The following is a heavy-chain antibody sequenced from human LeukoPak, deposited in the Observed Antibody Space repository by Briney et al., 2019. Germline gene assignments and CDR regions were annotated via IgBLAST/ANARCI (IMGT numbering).Heavy chain of an antibody. J-gene: IGHJ5*02. D-gene: IGHD3-10*01. CDR2: MYHSGGT. CDR3: ARAAPYGSGRNWFDP. CDR1: GGSISSGGYS. V-gene: IGHV4-30-2*01. Sequence: SETLSLTCAVSGGSISSGGYSWSWIRQPPGKGLEWIGYMYHSGGTYYNPSLKSRVTISVDRSKNQFSLELRSATAADTAVYYCARAAPYGSGRNWFDPWGQGTLVTVSS.